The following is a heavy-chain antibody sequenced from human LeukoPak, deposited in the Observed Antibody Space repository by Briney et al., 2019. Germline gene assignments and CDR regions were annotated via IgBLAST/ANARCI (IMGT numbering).Heavy chain of an antibody. Sequence: KPSETLSLTCAVSGESLSTYFWGWIRQSPGKGLEWIGEISQTGSANYNPSLKNRVTLSLDTSKNQFSLQLTSMTAADTAIYFCARSAAYYYYYMDVWANGTTVTVSS. CDR3: ARSAAYYYYYMDV. J-gene: IGHJ6*03. CDR2: ISQTGSA. V-gene: IGHV4-34*01. CDR1: GESLSTYF. D-gene: IGHD6-25*01.